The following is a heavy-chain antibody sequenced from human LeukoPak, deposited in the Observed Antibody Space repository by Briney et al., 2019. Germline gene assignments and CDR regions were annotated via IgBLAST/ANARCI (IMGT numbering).Heavy chain of an antibody. J-gene: IGHJ3*02. V-gene: IGHV4-59*01. Sequence: SETLSLTCTVSGGSISSYYWSWIRQPPGKGLEWIGYIYYSGSTNYNPSLKSRVTISVDTSKNQFSLKLSSVTAADTAVYYCARDALDPPFFDIWGQGTMVTVSS. CDR3: ARDALDPPFFDI. CDR2: IYYSGST. CDR1: GGSISSYY.